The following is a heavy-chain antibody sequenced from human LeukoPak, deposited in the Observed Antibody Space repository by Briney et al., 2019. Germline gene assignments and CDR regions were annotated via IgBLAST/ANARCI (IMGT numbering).Heavy chain of an antibody. V-gene: IGHV3-33*01. Sequence: PGGSLRLSCAASGFTFSSYGMHWVRQAPGKGLEWVAVIWYDGSNKYYADSVKGRFTISRGNSKNTLYLQMNSLRAEDTAVYYCARSITMIVVVHSALDYWGQGTLVTVSS. D-gene: IGHD3-22*01. J-gene: IGHJ4*02. CDR1: GFTFSSYG. CDR3: ARSITMIVVVHSALDY. CDR2: IWYDGSNK.